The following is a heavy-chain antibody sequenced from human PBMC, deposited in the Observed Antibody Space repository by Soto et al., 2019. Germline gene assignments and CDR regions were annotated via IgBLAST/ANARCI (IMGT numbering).Heavy chain of an antibody. D-gene: IGHD1-1*01. CDR1: GASISGFY. Sequence: SETLSLTCTVSGASISGFYWSWIRKSAGKGLEWIGRIYATGTTDYNPSLKSRVMMPVDTSKKQFSLKLRSVTAADTAVYYCVRDGTKTLRDWFDPWGQGISVTVSS. CDR3: VRDGTKTLRDWFDP. J-gene: IGHJ5*02. V-gene: IGHV4-4*07. CDR2: IYATGTT.